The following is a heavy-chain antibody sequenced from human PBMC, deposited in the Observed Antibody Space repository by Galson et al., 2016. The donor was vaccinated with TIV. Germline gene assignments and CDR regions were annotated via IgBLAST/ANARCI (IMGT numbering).Heavy chain of an antibody. CDR1: GFTFSEYW. J-gene: IGHJ4*02. CDR2: IKHDGTEK. V-gene: IGHV3-7*01. Sequence: SLRLSCATSGFTFSEYWMNWVRQVPGKGPEWVAHIKHDGTEKYYVDSVKGRFRISRDNAKNSVYLQMNSLRVDDTALYYCARVKRGSSWQVGGVSDYWGQGSLVTVSS. D-gene: IGHD6-13*01. CDR3: ARVKRGSSWQVGGVSDY.